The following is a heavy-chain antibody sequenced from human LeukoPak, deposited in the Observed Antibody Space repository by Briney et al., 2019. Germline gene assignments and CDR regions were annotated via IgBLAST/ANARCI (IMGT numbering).Heavy chain of an antibody. J-gene: IGHJ4*02. D-gene: IGHD3-10*01. CDR2: IYYSGST. V-gene: IGHV4-59*01. CDR3: ARGGPHGFGELWGAFDY. CDR1: GGSISSYY. Sequence: SETLSLTCTVSGGSISSYYWSWIRQPPGKGLEWIGYIYYSGSTNYNPSLKSRVTISVDTSKNQFSLKLSSVTAADTAVYYCARGGPHGFGELWGAFDYWGQGTLVTVSS.